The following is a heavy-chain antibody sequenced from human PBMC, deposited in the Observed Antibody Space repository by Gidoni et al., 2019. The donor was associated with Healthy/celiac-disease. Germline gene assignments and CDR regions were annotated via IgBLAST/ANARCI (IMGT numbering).Heavy chain of an antibody. J-gene: IGHJ6*03. Sequence: QVQLQQWGAGLLKHSETLSLTCAVYGGSFSGYYWSWIRQPPGKGLEWIGEINHSGSTNYNPSLKSRVTISVDTSKNQFSLKLSSVTAADTAVYYCARGGITMVRGVRDYYYYYMDVWGKGTTVTVSS. V-gene: IGHV4-34*01. CDR3: ARGGITMVRGVRDYYYYYMDV. D-gene: IGHD3-10*01. CDR1: GGSFSGYY. CDR2: INHSGST.